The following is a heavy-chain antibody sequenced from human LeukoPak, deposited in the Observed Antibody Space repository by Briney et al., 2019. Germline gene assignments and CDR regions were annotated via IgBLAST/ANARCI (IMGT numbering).Heavy chain of an antibody. CDR2: VGISSGNT. CDR3: ARDHNYAFDN. CDR1: GFTFSDYS. V-gene: IGHV3-48*04. Sequence: GGSLRFSCAASGFTFSDYSMNWVRQAPGKGLEWISYVGISSGNTKYADSVKGRFTISGDSARNSLYLQMSSLRVEDTAVYYCARDHNYAFDNWGQGTLVTVSS. J-gene: IGHJ4*02. D-gene: IGHD1-1*01.